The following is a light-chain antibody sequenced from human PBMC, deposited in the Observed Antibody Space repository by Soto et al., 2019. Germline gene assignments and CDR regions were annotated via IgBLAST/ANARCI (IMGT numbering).Light chain of an antibody. CDR1: SSDVGGYNY. CDR3: SSYTSSSTLKV. J-gene: IGLJ1*01. Sequence: QSVLTQPASVSGSPGQSITIFCTGTSSDVGGYNYVSWYQQHPGKAPKLMIYDVSNRPSGVSNRFSGSKSGNTASLTISGLQAEDEADYYCSSYTSSSTLKVFGTGTKVTVL. CDR2: DVS. V-gene: IGLV2-14*01.